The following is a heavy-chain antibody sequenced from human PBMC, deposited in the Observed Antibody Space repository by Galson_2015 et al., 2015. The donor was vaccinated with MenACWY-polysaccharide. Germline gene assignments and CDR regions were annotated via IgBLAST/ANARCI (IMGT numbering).Heavy chain of an antibody. V-gene: IGHV3-33*01. CDR3: AREGSRIVFHAFDI. J-gene: IGHJ3*02. CDR1: GSRFSNSG. D-gene: IGHD2-2*01. Sequence: LRLSCAASGSRFSNSGMHWVRQAPGKGLEWVAVVQYDGSNKVYADSVKGRFTISRDNSKNTVFLEMNTLGVEDTAVYYCAREGSRIVFHAFDIWGQGTMVTVSS. CDR2: VQYDGSNK.